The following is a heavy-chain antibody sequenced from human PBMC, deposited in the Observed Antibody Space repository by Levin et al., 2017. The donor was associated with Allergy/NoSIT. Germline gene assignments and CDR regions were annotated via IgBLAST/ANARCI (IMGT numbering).Heavy chain of an antibody. D-gene: IGHD5-18*01. J-gene: IGHJ4*02. Sequence: SETLSLTCAVSGGSISSGGYSWSWIRQPPGKGLEWIGNIYLSGSTYYNPSLKSRVTISVDRSKNQFSLNLSSVTAADTAVYYCARVAGYSYGYYFDYWGQRTLVTVSS. CDR3: ARVAGYSYGYYFDY. V-gene: IGHV4-30-2*01. CDR2: IYLSGST. CDR1: GGSISSGGYS.